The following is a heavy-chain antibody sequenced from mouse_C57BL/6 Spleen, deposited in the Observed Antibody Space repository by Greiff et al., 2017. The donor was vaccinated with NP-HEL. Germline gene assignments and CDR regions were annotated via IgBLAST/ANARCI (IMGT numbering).Heavy chain of an antibody. CDR1: GYTFTSYW. V-gene: IGHV1-69*01. CDR2: IDPSDSYT. Sequence: QVQLKQSGAELVMPGASVKLSCKASGYTFTSYWMHWVKQRPGQGLEWIGEIDPSDSYTNYNQKFKGKSTLTVDKSSSTAYMQLSSLTSEDSAVYYCARRYYYAMDYWGQGTSVTVSS. CDR3: ARRYYYAMDY. J-gene: IGHJ4*01.